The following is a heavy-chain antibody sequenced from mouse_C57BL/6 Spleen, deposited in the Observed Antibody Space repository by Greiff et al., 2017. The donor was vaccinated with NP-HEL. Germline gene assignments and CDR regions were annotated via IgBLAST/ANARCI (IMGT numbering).Heavy chain of an antibody. CDR2: IDPEDGDT. CDR1: GFNIKDYY. D-gene: IGHD2-3*01. Sequence: VQLKQSGAELVRPGASVKLSCTASGFNIKDYYMHWVKQRPEQGLEWIGRIDPEDGDTEYAPKFQGKATMTADTSSNTAYLQLSSLTSEDTAVYYCTTGRWLLPFAYWGQGTLVTVSA. J-gene: IGHJ3*01. V-gene: IGHV14-1*01. CDR3: TTGRWLLPFAY.